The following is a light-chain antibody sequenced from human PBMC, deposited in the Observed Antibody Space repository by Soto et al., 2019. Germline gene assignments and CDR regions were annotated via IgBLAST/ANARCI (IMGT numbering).Light chain of an antibody. CDR2: WAS. V-gene: IGKV4-1*01. J-gene: IGKJ1*01. Sequence: DIVMTQSPDSLAVSLGERATINCKSSQSVLHSSDNKNYLAWYQQKPGQPPKLLIYWASTRVSGVPDRFSGSGSGTDFSLSISSLQAEDVAIYYCQQYYQTPSTFGQGTKVEIK. CDR1: QSVLHSSDNKNY. CDR3: QQYYQTPST.